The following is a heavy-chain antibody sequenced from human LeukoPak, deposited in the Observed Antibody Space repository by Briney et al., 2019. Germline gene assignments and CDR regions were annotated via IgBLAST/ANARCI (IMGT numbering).Heavy chain of an antibody. CDR2: ISGSGGST. V-gene: IGHV3-23*01. CDR3: AKDLPYGDFGNFNFDY. D-gene: IGHD4-17*01. J-gene: IGHJ4*02. Sequence: PGGSLRLSCAASGFTFSSYAMSWVRQAPGEGLEWVSAISGSGGSTYYADSVKGRFTISRDNSKNTLYLQMNSLRAEDTAVYYCAKDLPYGDFGNFNFDYWGQGTLVTVSS. CDR1: GFTFSSYA.